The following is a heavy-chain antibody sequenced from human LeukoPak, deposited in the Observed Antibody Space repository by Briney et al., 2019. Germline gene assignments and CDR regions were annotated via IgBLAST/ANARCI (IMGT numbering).Heavy chain of an antibody. Sequence: PSETLSLTCATSGGYFRGYFWSYFRQPPGKGLEWIGEISHAGGASYNPSLKSRVTISVDTSKNQFSLRLSSVTAADTAVYYCSRAGAYCGGDCYCGFDCWARGSLVTVSS. V-gene: IGHV4-34*01. CDR1: GGYFRGYF. D-gene: IGHD2-21*02. CDR3: SRAGAYCGGDCYCGFDC. J-gene: IGHJ4*02. CDR2: ISHAGGA.